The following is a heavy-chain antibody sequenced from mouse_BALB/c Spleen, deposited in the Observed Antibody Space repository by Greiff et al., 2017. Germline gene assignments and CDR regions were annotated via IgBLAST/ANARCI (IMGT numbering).Heavy chain of an antibody. CDR2: ISSGSSTI. CDR1: GFTFSSFG. Sequence: EVKLVESGGGLVQPGGSRKLSCAASGFTFSSFGMHWVRQAPEKGLEWVAYISSGSSTIYYADTVKGRFTISRDNPKNTLFLQMTSLRSEDTAMYYCARGIYYDYAMDYWGQGTSVTVSS. V-gene: IGHV5-17*02. D-gene: IGHD2-4*01. CDR3: ARGIYYDYAMDY. J-gene: IGHJ4*01.